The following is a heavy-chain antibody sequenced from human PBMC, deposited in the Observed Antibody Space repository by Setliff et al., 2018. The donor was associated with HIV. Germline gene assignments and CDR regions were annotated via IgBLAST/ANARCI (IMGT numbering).Heavy chain of an antibody. CDR3: ARWAGSCSIGDCYNPFEY. Sequence: ASVKVSCKASGGTFNSYTFNWMRQAPGQRLEWMGRIIPLLETPNYAQKFQGRVTITADKSTDTVYMELHSLTSEDTAVYYCARWAGSCSIGDCYNPFEYWGQGTLVTVSS. CDR2: IIPLLETP. V-gene: IGHV1-69*06. CDR1: GGTFNSYT. D-gene: IGHD2-21*02. J-gene: IGHJ4*02.